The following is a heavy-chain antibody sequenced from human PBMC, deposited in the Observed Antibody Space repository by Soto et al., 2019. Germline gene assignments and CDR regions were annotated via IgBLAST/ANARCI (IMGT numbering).Heavy chain of an antibody. V-gene: IGHV4-30-4*01. J-gene: IGHJ6*02. D-gene: IGHD4-17*01. Sequence: SETVSLTXTVSGGSISSGDYYWSWIRQPPGKGLEWIGYIYYSGSTYYNPSLKSRVTISVDTSKNQFSLKLSSVTAADTAVYYCAREVTTVVTEGLDYYYGMDVWGQGTTVTVSS. CDR3: AREVTTVVTEGLDYYYGMDV. CDR2: IYYSGST. CDR1: GGSISSGDYY.